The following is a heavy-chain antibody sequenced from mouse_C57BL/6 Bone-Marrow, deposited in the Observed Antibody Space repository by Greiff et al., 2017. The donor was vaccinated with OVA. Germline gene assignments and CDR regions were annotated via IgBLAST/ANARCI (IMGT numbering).Heavy chain of an antibody. V-gene: IGHV1-64*01. CDR2: IHPNSGST. CDR3: ARGGAMDY. Sequence: VKLMESGAELVKPGASVKLSCKASGYTFTSYWMHWVKQRPGQGLEWIGMIHPNSGSTNYNEKFKSKATLTVDKSSSTAYMQLSSLTSEDSAVYYCARGGAMDYWGQGTSVTFSS. CDR1: GYTFTSYW. J-gene: IGHJ4*01.